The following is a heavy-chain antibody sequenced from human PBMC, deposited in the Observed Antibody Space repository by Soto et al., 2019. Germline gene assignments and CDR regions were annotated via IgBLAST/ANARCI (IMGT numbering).Heavy chain of an antibody. J-gene: IGHJ4*02. CDR2: IDNSGGIT. CDR1: GFTFSTYA. D-gene: IGHD5-18*01. CDR3: AKGGYNYGFLFDC. V-gene: IGHV3-23*05. Sequence: EVQLLESGGGLVQPGGSLRLSCADSGFTFSTYAMSWVRQAPGKGLEWVSTIDNSGGITYYADSVKGRFTISRDNSKNTLYLQMNSLRAEDTAVYYCAKGGYNYGFLFDCWGQGTLVTVSS.